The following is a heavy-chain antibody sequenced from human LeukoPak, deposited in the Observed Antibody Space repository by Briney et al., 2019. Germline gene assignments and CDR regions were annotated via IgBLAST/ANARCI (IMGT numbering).Heavy chain of an antibody. CDR2: MHDSGSA. CDR1: GGSISGYY. CDR3: ARWKMRYLAFDV. J-gene: IGHJ3*01. Sequence: SETLSLTCTVSGGSISGYYWGWIRQPPGKGLEWIGYMHDSGSAGYNSSLRSRVAISVDTSKHQFSLKLRSVTAADTAVYFCARWKMRYLAFDVWGQGTMISVSS. D-gene: IGHD1-1*01. V-gene: IGHV4-59*01.